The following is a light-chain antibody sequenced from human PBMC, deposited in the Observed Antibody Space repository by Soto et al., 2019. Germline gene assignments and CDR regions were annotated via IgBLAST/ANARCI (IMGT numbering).Light chain of an antibody. CDR3: QHYNSYSGA. V-gene: IGKV1-5*01. Sequence: DIELPQSPSTLSASLWDRVTIPCRAGQSMSGWLAWYQQKPGKAPKLLIYDASNLESGVPSRFSGSGSGTEFTLTISSLQPDDFATYYCQHYNSYSGAFGQGTKVDIK. CDR1: QSMSGW. J-gene: IGKJ1*01. CDR2: DAS.